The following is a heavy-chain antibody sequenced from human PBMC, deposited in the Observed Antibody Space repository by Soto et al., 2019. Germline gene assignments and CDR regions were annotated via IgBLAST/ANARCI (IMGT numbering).Heavy chain of an antibody. CDR1: GFTFSSYG. CDR2: MSYDGSNK. D-gene: IGHD6-19*01. J-gene: IGHJ4*02. CDR3: AKDKDRDGYSRGWDFMVGFDY. V-gene: IGHV3-30*18. Sequence: QVQLVESGGGVVQPGRSLRLSSAASGFTFSSYGKHWVRQAPGKGLEWVAVMSYDGSNKYYADSVKGRFTISRDNSKNTLYLQMNSLRAEDTAVYYCAKDKDRDGYSRGWDFMVGFDYWGQGTLVTVSS.